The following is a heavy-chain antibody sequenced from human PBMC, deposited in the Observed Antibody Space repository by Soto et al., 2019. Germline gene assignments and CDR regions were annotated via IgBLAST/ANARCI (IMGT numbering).Heavy chain of an antibody. CDR3: ARDRDDFWSGYYTYYYYYGMDV. CDR1: GFTFSSYS. V-gene: IGHV3-48*02. CDR2: ISSSSSTI. Sequence: EVQLVESGGGLVQPGGSLRLSCAASGFTFSSYSMNWVRQAPGKGLEWVSYISSSSSTIYYADSVKGRFTISRDNAKNSLYLQSRCLTDEDTAVYYCARDRDDFWSGYYTYYYYYGMDVWGQGTTVTVSS. J-gene: IGHJ6*02. D-gene: IGHD3-3*01.